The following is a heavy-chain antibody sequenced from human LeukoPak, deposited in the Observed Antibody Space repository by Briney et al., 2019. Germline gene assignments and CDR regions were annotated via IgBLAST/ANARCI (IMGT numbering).Heavy chain of an antibody. J-gene: IGHJ3*02. CDR1: GYTFTSYY. D-gene: IGHD6-19*01. V-gene: IGHV1-18*04. CDR2: ISAYNGNT. CDR3: VRERRAVAGTDAFDI. Sequence: GASVKVSCKASGYTFTSYYMHWVRQAPGQALEWMGWISAYNGNTNYAQKLQGRVTMTTDTSTSTAYMELRSLRSDDTAVYYCVRERRAVAGTDAFDIWGQGTMVTVSS.